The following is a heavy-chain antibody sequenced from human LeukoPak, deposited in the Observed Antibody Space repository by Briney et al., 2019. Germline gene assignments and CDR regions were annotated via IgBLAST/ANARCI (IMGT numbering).Heavy chain of an antibody. CDR2: IYYSGST. CDR1: GGSISSSSYY. J-gene: IGHJ6*02. D-gene: IGHD3-9*01. Sequence: PSETLSLTCTVSGGSISSSSYYWGWIRQPPGKGLEWIGSIYYSGSTYYNPSLKSRVTISVDTSKNQFSLKLSSVTAADTAVYYCARIRYYDILTGYYPIGYYYGMGVWGQGTTVTVSS. V-gene: IGHV4-39*01. CDR3: ARIRYYDILTGYYPIGYYYGMGV.